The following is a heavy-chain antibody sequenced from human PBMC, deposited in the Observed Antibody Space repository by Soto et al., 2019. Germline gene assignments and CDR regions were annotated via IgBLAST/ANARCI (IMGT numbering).Heavy chain of an antibody. V-gene: IGHV4-59*01. CDR2: IYSSGST. D-gene: IGHD4-17*01. J-gene: IGHJ4*02. Sequence: SETLSLTCTVSGGSISSYYWSWIRQPPGKGLEYIGYIYSSGSTNYNPSLKSRVTISVDTSKNQFSLKLSSVTAADTAVYYCARRYGASFDYWGQGTLVTVSS. CDR3: ARRYGASFDY. CDR1: GGSISSYY.